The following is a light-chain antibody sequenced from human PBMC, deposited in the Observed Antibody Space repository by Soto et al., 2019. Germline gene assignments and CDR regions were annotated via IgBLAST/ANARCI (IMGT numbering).Light chain of an antibody. V-gene: IGKV1-5*01. CDR1: RSISGW. CDR2: DAS. Sequence: DIQMTQSPSTLSASVGDRVTITCRASRSISGWLAWYQQKPGKAPKLLIYDASSLESGVPSRFSGSRSGTEFTLTISSLQPDDFATYYCQQYGSYSPWTFGQGTKVDIK. CDR3: QQYGSYSPWT. J-gene: IGKJ1*01.